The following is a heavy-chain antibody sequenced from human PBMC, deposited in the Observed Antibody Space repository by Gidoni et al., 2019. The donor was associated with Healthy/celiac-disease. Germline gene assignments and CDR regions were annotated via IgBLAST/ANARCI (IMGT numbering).Heavy chain of an antibody. Sequence: QVQLVESGGGVVQPGRSLRLSCAASGFPFSSYAMHWVRQAPGKGLEWVAVISYDGSNKYYADSVKGRFTISRDNSKNTLYLQMNSLRAEDTAVYYCARAIPARLYYYYGMDVWGQGTTVTVSS. V-gene: IGHV3-30*04. CDR1: GFPFSSYA. D-gene: IGHD6-6*01. CDR2: ISYDGSNK. J-gene: IGHJ6*02. CDR3: ARAIPARLYYYYGMDV.